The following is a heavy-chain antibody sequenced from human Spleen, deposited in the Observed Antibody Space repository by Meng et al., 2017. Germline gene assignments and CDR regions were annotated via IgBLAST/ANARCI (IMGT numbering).Heavy chain of an antibody. CDR2: INHSGST. CDR3: ARGPTTMAHDFDY. J-gene: IGHJ4*02. Sequence: QVPLTQWGAGLLKPSATLSLTCVVSGGSFSDYYWSWIRQPPGKGLEWIGEINHSGSTNYNPSLESRATISVDTSQNNLSLKLSSVTAADSAVYYCARGPTTMAHDFDYWGQGTLVTVSS. CDR1: GGSFSDYY. D-gene: IGHD4-11*01. V-gene: IGHV4-34*01.